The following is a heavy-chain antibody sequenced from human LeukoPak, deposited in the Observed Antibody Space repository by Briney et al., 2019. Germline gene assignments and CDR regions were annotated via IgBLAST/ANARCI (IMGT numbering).Heavy chain of an antibody. J-gene: IGHJ4*02. Sequence: SETLSLTCGVYGGSFSGNYWSWIRQPPGKGLEWIGEINHRGSTNYNPSLKSRVTISVDTSKNQFSLKVSSVTAADTAVYHCARHYGLESYYDYWGQGTLVTVSS. CDR2: INHRGST. V-gene: IGHV4-34*01. D-gene: IGHD3-10*01. CDR1: GGSFSGNY. CDR3: ARHYGLESYYDY.